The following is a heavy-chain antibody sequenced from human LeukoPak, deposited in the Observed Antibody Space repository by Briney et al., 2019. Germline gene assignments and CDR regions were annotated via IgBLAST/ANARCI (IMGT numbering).Heavy chain of an antibody. D-gene: IGHD2-8*01. CDR3: ARVSYCTNGVCYFASWGYYYYYYMDV. CDR1: GYTFTSYD. CDR2: MNPNSGNT. Sequence: ASVKVSCKASGYTFTSYDINWVRQATGQGLEWMGWMNPNSGNTGYAQKFQGRVTMTRNTSISTVYMELSSLRSEDTAVYYCARVSYCTNGVCYFASWGYYYYYYMDVWGKGTTVTVSS. J-gene: IGHJ6*03. V-gene: IGHV1-8*01.